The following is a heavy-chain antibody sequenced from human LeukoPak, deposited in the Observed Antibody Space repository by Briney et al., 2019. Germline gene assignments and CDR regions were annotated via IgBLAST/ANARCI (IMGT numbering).Heavy chain of an antibody. D-gene: IGHD3-9*01. CDR1: GFTFSSYG. CDR2: IRYDGSNK. J-gene: IGHJ3*02. CDR3: AKDLSQGAPSILTGYYTDAFDI. Sequence: PGGSLRLSCAASGFTFSSYGMHWVRQAPGKGLEWVAFIRYDGSNKYYADSVKGRFTISRDNSKNTLYLQMNSLRAEDTAVYYCAKDLSQGAPSILTGYYTDAFDIWGQGTMVTVSS. V-gene: IGHV3-30*02.